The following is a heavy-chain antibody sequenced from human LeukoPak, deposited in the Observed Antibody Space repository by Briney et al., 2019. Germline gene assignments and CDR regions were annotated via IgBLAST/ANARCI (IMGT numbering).Heavy chain of an antibody. CDR2: ISAYNGNT. V-gene: IGHV1-18*01. J-gene: IGHJ4*02. D-gene: IGHD3-22*01. CDR1: GYIFTSYG. CDR3: ARGRYDSSPPDS. Sequence: ASMKVSCKASGYIFTSYGISWVRQAPGQGLEWMGWISAYNGNTNYAQKLQGRVTMTTDTSTSTAYMELRSLRSDDTTVYYCARGRYDSSPPDSWGQGTLVTVSS.